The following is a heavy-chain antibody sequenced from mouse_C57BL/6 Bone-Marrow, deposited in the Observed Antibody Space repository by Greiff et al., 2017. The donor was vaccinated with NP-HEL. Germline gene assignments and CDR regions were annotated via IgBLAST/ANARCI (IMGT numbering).Heavy chain of an antibody. V-gene: IGHV7-3*01. D-gene: IGHD1-1*01. CDR1: GFTFTDYY. CDR2: IRNKANGYTT. J-gene: IGHJ4*01. Sequence: EVQGLESGGGLVQPGGSLSLSCAASGFTFTDYYMSWVRQPPGKALEWLGFIRNKANGYTTEYSASVKGRFTISRDNSPSILYLQMNGLRAEDSATYYCARYGTTVVPYAMDYWGQGTSVTVSS. CDR3: ARYGTTVVPYAMDY.